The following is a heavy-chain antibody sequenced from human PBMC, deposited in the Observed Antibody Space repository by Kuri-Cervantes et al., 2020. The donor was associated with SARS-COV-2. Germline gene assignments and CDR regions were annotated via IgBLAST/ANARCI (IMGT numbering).Heavy chain of an antibody. J-gene: IGHJ4*02. CDR2: ISGSGGST. V-gene: IGHV3-23*01. CDR3: ARGFIDIVVVPAAPGRHFDY. Sequence: GESLKISCAASGFTFSSYAMSWVRQAPGKGLEWASAISGSGGSTSYAQKFQGRVTMTRDTSTSTVYMELSSLRSEDTAVYYCARGFIDIVVVPAAPGRHFDYWGQGTLVTVSS. D-gene: IGHD2-2*01. CDR1: GFTFSSYA.